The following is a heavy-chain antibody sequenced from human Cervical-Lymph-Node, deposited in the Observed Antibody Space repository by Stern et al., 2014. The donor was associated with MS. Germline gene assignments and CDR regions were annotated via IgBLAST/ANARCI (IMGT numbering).Heavy chain of an antibody. Sequence: VQLVESGAEARTPGASMKVSCKASGYIFTDYYLHWVRHAPGQGLEWLGWINPNRGGTNYAQNFQGRVTMTRDTSISTAYMELRWLGSADTAVYYCARGSGTAYDLRGDYWGQGTLVTVSS. CDR3: ARGSGTAYDLRGDY. D-gene: IGHD3-3*01. J-gene: IGHJ4*01. CDR2: INPNRGGT. CDR1: GYIFTDYY. V-gene: IGHV1-2*02.